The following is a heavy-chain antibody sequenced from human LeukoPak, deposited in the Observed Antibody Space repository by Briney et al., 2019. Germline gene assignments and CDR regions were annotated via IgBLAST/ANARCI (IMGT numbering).Heavy chain of an antibody. CDR1: GDSVSSNTPA. J-gene: IGHJ4*02. D-gene: IGHD6-13*01. Sequence: SETLSLTCAISGDSVSSNTPAWNWIRQSPSRGLEWLGRTYYRSKWYNDYAVSVRSRITINPDTAKNQFSLQLNSVTPEDTAVYYCARQQRGAFDYWGQGTLVTVSS. CDR3: ARQQRGAFDY. V-gene: IGHV6-1*01. CDR2: TYYRSKWYN.